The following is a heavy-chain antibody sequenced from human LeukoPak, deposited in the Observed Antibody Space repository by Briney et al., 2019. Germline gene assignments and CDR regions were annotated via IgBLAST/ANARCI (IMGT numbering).Heavy chain of an antibody. Sequence: GGSLRLSCVASGFTFQNYEMNWVRQAPGKGLEWVSCISASGVTIYYADAVNGRCTISRDNANISLYVQMNSLRAQDKAVYYCTRDAGTRLKYSFGYGDDWGHGALVTV. J-gene: IGHJ4*01. V-gene: IGHV3-48*03. D-gene: IGHD5-18*01. CDR2: ISASGVTI. CDR3: TRDAGTRLKYSFGYGDD. CDR1: GFTFQNYE.